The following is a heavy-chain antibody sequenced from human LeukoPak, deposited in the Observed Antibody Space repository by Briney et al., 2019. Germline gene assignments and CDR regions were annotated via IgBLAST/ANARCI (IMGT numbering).Heavy chain of an antibody. J-gene: IGHJ4*02. V-gene: IGHV3-7*01. CDR2: IKKDGSEK. D-gene: IGHD2-8*01. CDR1: GFTFTSYG. CDR3: AKLLVYNSGGEAFDY. Sequence: GGSLRLSCAASGFTFTSYGMHWVRQAPGKGLEWVANIKKDGSEKYYVDSVKGRFTISRDNAKNSLYLQMNSLRAEDTAVYYCAKLLVYNSGGEAFDYWGPGTLVTVSS.